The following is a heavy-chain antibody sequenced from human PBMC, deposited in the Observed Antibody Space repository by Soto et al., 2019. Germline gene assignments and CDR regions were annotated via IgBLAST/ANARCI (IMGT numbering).Heavy chain of an antibody. CDR3: ARWVYCSSTSCYVQFDY. CDR1: GCSISSSTYY. Sequence: SETLCLTCIVSGCSISSSTYYWGWIPPPTGKGLEWVGSIYYSGSTYYNPSLKSRVTISVDTSKNQFCLKLSSVTAADTAVYYCARWVYCSSTSCYVQFDYWGQGAQVTFSS. J-gene: IGHJ4*02. D-gene: IGHD2-2*01. V-gene: IGHV4-39*01. CDR2: IYYSGST.